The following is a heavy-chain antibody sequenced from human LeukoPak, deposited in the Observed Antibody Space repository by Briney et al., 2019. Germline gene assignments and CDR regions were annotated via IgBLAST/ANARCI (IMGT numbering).Heavy chain of an antibody. CDR3: AKDWNYRGSGNYYDSWGY. D-gene: IGHD3-10*01. CDR1: GFTFSSYA. J-gene: IGHJ4*02. V-gene: IGHV3-30*04. CDR2: ISYDGSTT. Sequence: PGGSLRLSCAASGFTFSSYAMHWVRQAPGKGLEWVAVISYDGSTTYYSDSVKGRFTIFRDNSRNTLYLLMNSLRPDDTAIYYCAKDWNYRGSGNYYDSWGYWGQGTLVTVST.